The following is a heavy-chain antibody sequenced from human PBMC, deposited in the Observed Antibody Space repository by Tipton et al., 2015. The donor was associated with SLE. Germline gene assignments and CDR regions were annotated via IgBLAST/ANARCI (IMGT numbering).Heavy chain of an antibody. D-gene: IGHD2/OR15-2a*01. CDR1: GGSISSYY. J-gene: IGHJ3*01. CDR2: IYTNENT. CDR3: ARGPLSWFAKLSYTAFDV. Sequence: TLSLTCTVSGGSISSYYWSWIRQPAGGGLGWIGRIYTNENTNYNPSLKSRVTMSVDTSKNHFSLKLISVTAADTAVYYCARGPLSWFAKLSYTAFDVWGHGTMVTVSS. V-gene: IGHV4-4*07.